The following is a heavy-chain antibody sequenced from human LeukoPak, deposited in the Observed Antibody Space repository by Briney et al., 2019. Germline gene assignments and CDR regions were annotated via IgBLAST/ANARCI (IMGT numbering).Heavy chain of an antibody. Sequence: ASVKVSCKASGYTFTNYGISWVRQAPGQGLEWMGWVSAYADDTNYVQKFRGRITMTTDTSTSTAYMELRSLRSDDTAVYYCARDHFFSRVPKYWGQGTLVTVSS. CDR2: VSAYADDT. CDR3: ARDHFFSRVPKY. J-gene: IGHJ4*02. V-gene: IGHV1-18*01. D-gene: IGHD3-3*01. CDR1: GYTFTNYG.